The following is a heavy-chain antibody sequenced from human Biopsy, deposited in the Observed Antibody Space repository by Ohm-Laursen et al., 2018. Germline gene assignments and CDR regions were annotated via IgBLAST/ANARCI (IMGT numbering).Heavy chain of an antibody. CDR3: AKDNGGSPLGDLYH. Sequence: SSLRLSCAASGFSFDNYGMHWVRHAPGKGLEWVSGISWDSGRIDYADSVKGRFTISRDNAKNTLYLQMNSLRAEDTALDYYAKDNGGSPLGDLYHWGQGTLVTVSS. D-gene: IGHD3-16*01. CDR1: GFSFDNYG. CDR2: ISWDSGRI. J-gene: IGHJ5*02. V-gene: IGHV3-9*01.